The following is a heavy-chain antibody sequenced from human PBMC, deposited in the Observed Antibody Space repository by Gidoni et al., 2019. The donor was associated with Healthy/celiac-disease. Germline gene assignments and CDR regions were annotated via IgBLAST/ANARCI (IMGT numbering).Heavy chain of an antibody. Sequence: QLQLQESRPGLVKPSETLSLTCTVSGGSVSSSSYYWGWIRQPPGKGLEWIGSIYYSGSTYYNPSLKSRVTISVDTSKNQFSLKLSSVTAADTAVYYCARHSLFNQLAVTWPNGPDDDAFDIWGQGTMVTVSS. CDR1: GGSVSSSSYY. V-gene: IGHV4-39*01. D-gene: IGHD4-4*01. J-gene: IGHJ3*02. CDR2: IYYSGST. CDR3: ARHSLFNQLAVTWPNGPDDDAFDI.